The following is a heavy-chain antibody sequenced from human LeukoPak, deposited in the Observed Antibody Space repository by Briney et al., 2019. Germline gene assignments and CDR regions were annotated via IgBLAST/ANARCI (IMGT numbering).Heavy chain of an antibody. CDR3: ARDRDSSGWHVADY. J-gene: IGHJ4*02. D-gene: IGHD6-19*01. Sequence: GASVKVSCKASGYTFRSYDITWVRQAPGQALEWMGWISPNNGNTNYAQKFQGRVTMTTDTPTSAAYMEMRSLRSDDTAVYYCARDRDSSGWHVADYWGQGTLVTVSS. V-gene: IGHV1-18*01. CDR1: GYTFRSYD. CDR2: ISPNNGNT.